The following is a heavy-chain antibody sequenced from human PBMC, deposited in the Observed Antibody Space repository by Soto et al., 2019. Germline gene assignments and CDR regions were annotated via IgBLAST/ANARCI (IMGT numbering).Heavy chain of an antibody. J-gene: IGHJ6*02. D-gene: IGHD3-10*01. V-gene: IGHV4-59*01. CDR1: GGSINSYY. CDR3: ARGASMVRGVTIYYYYCLDV. CDR2: IYYSGST. Sequence: QVQLQESGPGLVKPSETLSLTCTVSGGSINSYYWTWIRQPPGKGLEWIGYIYYSGSTNYNPSLRSRVTISVDTSTNQFSLKRNSVTAADTAVYYCARGASMVRGVTIYYYYCLDVWGQGTTVTVSS.